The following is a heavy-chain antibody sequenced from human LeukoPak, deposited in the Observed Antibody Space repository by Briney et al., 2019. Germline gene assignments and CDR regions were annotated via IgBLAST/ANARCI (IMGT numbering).Heavy chain of an antibody. V-gene: IGHV1-69*13. CDR3: ARENTYYYDSSIPRRPQDWFDP. CDR1: GGTFSSYA. D-gene: IGHD3-22*01. Sequence: ASVKVSCKASGGTFSSYAISWVRQAPGQGLEWMGGIIPIFGTANYAQKFQGRVTITADESTSTAYMELSSLRSEDTAVYYCARENTYYYDSSIPRRPQDWFDPWGQGTLVTVSS. J-gene: IGHJ5*02. CDR2: IIPIFGTA.